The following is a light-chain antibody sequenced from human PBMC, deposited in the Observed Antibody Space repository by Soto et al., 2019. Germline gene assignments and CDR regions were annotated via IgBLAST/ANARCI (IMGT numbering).Light chain of an antibody. CDR3: HQHSGYSPYT. Sequence: DIQMTPFPSIIYASIGDRVTITCRASQSITNCLDSYEHRPGKAPKLLIYKASTLETGIPLRFSATGSGAEFTLTLSSLQPDDFASYYCHQHSGYSPYTFGEGTRLEIK. CDR2: KAS. V-gene: IGKV1-5*03. J-gene: IGKJ2*01. CDR1: QSITNC.